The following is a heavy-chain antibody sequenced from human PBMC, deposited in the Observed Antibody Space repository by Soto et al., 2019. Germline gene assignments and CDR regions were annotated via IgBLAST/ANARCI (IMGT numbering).Heavy chain of an antibody. V-gene: IGHV1-69*02. Sequence: QVQLVQSGAEVKKPGSSVKVSCKASGGTFSSYTISWVRQAPGQGLEWMGRIIPILGIANYAQKFQGRVTITADKSTSTAYMELGSVRSEDTAVYYCARGSGLGGWCDPWGQGTLVTVSS. J-gene: IGHJ5*02. D-gene: IGHD3-22*01. CDR1: GGTFSSYT. CDR2: IIPILGIA. CDR3: ARGSGLGGWCDP.